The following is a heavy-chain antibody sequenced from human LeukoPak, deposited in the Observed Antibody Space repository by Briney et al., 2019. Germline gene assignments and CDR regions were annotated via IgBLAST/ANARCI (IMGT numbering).Heavy chain of an antibody. J-gene: IGHJ4*02. V-gene: IGHV1-24*01. D-gene: IGHD3-22*01. CDR2: FDPEDGET. CDR3: AIVYYYDSSGYPYHFDY. Sequence: ASVKVSCKVSGCTLTELSMHWVRQAPGKGLEWMGGFDPEDGETIYAQKFQGRVTMTEDTSTDTAYMELSSLRSEDTAVYYCAIVYYYDSSGYPYHFDYWGQGTLVTVSS. CDR1: GCTLTELS.